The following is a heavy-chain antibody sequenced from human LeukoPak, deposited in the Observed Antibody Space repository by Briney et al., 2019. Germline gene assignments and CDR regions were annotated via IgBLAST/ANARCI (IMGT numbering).Heavy chain of an antibody. V-gene: IGHV4-30-4*01. J-gene: IGHJ4*02. Sequence: SQTLSLTCTVSGGSISSGDYYWSWIRQPPGKGLEWIGYIYYSESTYYNPSLKSRVTISVDTSKNQFSLKLSSVTAADTAVYYCARYIVVVGFDYWGQGTLVTVSS. CDR2: IYYSEST. CDR3: ARYIVVVGFDY. CDR1: GGSISSGDYY. D-gene: IGHD2-15*01.